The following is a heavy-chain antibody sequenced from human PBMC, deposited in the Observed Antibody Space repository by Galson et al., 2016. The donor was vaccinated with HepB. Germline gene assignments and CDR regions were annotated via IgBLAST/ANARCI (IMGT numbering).Heavy chain of an antibody. CDR2: ISGST. D-gene: IGHD3-10*01. CDR1: GFTFSNYA. J-gene: IGHJ6*02. V-gene: IGHV3-23*01. CDR3: ARDGPNKLTWGGLYFYYGMDV. Sequence: SLRLSCAASGFTFSNYAMNWVRQAPGKGLEWVSVISGSTYYADSVRGRFTISRDNSKNTLYLQMNSLRFEDTAAYYCARDGPNKLTWGGLYFYYGMDVWGQATTVTVSS.